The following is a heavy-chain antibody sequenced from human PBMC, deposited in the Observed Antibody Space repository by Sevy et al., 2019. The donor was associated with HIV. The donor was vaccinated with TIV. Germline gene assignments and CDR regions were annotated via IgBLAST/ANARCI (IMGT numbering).Heavy chain of an antibody. CDR1: GFTFSSYE. V-gene: IGHV3-48*03. J-gene: IGHJ6*02. Sequence: GGSLRLSCAASGFTFSSYEMNWVRQAPGKGLEWVSYISSSGSSIYYADSVKGRFTISRDNAKNSLYLQMNSLRAEDTAVYYCARVFPDYYDSSGYYWGYYYYGMDVWGQGTTVTVSS. CDR2: ISSSGSSI. CDR3: ARVFPDYYDSSGYYWGYYYYGMDV. D-gene: IGHD3-22*01.